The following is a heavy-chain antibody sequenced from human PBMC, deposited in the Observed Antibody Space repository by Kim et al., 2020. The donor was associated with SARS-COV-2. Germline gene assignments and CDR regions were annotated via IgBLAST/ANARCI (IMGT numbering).Heavy chain of an antibody. CDR3: ASLDIVVVPAAIWY. V-gene: IGHV4-39*01. Sequence: SETLSLTCTVSGGSISSSSYYWGWIRQPPGKGLEWIGSIYYSGSTYYNPSLKSRVTISVDTSKNQFSLKLSSVTAADTAVYYCASLDIVVVPAAIWYWGQGTLVTVSS. CDR2: IYYSGST. D-gene: IGHD2-2*02. J-gene: IGHJ4*02. CDR1: GGSISSSSYY.